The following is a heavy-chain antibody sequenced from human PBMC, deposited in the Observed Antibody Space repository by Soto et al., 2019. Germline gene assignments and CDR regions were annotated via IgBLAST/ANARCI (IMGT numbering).Heavy chain of an antibody. CDR3: ATWHEREHAYDV. CDR2: LYDLDGS. V-gene: IGHV3-53*01. J-gene: IGHJ3*01. CDR1: GFTISGKKY. Sequence: DVQLVESGGGLIQPGESLRLSCAAFGFTISGKKYVAWVRQAPGKGLEWVSALYDLDGSFYAASVKGRFTTSSDSSKTTVYLQMKDRRPEDTAVYYCATWHEREHAYDVWGQGTTVTVSS. D-gene: IGHD1-1*01.